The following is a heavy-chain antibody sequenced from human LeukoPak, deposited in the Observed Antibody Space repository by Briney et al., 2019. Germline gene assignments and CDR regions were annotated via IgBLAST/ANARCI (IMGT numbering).Heavy chain of an antibody. CDR3: ARDAYGDQFDY. CDR2: IWYDGSNK. V-gene: IGHV3-33*01. J-gene: IGHJ4*02. D-gene: IGHD4-17*01. CDR1: GFTFSSYG. Sequence: GRSLRLSCAASGFTFSSYGMHWVRQAPGKGLEWVAVIWYDGSNKYYADSVKGRFTIPRDNSKNTLYLQMNSLRAEDTAVYYCARDAYGDQFDYWGQGTLVTVSS.